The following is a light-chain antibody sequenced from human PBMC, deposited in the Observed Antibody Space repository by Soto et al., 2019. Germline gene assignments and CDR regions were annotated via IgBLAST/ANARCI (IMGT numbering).Light chain of an antibody. CDR2: GAS. CDR1: QHINNY. CDR3: QQSYSSP. V-gene: IGKV1-39*01. J-gene: IGKJ1*01. Sequence: DIQMTQSPSSLSASVGDRVIMTCRASQHINNYLNWYQHKSGEAPKLLITGASSLQKGVPSRFSGSGSGTDFTLTITNLQPEDFVTYYCQQSYSSPFGQGTKV.